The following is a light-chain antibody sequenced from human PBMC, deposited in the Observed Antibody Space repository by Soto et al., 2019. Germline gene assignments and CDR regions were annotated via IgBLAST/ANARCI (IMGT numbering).Light chain of an antibody. CDR2: DVS. V-gene: IGLV2-14*01. J-gene: IGLJ1*01. CDR3: SSYTSSSTPFDG. CDR1: SSDVGGYNY. Sequence: QSALTQPASVSGSPGQSITISCTGTSSDVGGYNYVSWYQQHPGKAPKLMIYDVSNRPSGVSNRFSGSKSGNTASLTISGLQAEDEADYYCSSYTSSSTPFDGFGTGTKVTVL.